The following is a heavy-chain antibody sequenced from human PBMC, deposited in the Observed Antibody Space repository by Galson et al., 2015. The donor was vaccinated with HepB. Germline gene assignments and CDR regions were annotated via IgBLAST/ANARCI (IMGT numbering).Heavy chain of an antibody. D-gene: IGHD2-2*01. CDR3: ARARWLGLRYQLLSYYYYGMDV. J-gene: IGHJ6*02. V-gene: IGHV1-18*04. CDR1: GYTFTSYG. CDR2: ISAYNGNT. Sequence: SVKVSCKASGYTFTSYGISWVRQAPGQGLEWMGWISAYNGNTNYAQKFQGRVTITADESTSTAYMELSSLRSEDTAVYYCARARWLGLRYQLLSYYYYGMDVWGQGTTVTVSS.